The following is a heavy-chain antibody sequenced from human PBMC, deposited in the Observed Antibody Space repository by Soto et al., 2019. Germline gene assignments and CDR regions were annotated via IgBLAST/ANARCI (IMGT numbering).Heavy chain of an antibody. V-gene: IGHV3-30-3*01. J-gene: IGHJ4*02. CDR1: ELDIRKYI. D-gene: IGHD3-10*01. Sequence: GGSLRLWCGASELDIRKYIRHLVHQDRGKGLEWVADILHDGDNKYYADSVKGRFTISRDNSKNTLYLQMNSLRTEDTAIYYCARDDEDGSYCDLGYWGQGTLVTVSS. CDR3: ARDDEDGSYCDLGY. CDR2: ILHDGDNK.